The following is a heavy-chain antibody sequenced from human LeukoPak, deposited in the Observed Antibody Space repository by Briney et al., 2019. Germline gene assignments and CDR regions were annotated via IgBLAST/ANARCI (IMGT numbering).Heavy chain of an antibody. CDR3: ARGVRYCSSTSCYFRAFDI. D-gene: IGHD2-2*01. CDR2: ISYDGRKK. CDR1: GVTFSIYA. Sequence: PGRSLRLSCAASGVTFSIYAMRWVCQDPDKGLEWVAVISYDGRKKYYADSVRGGFTLSRENSKNTLYLQIYRVRDEDTAVYYCARGVRYCSSTSCYFRAFDIWGQGTMVTVSS. V-gene: IGHV3-30*04. J-gene: IGHJ3*02.